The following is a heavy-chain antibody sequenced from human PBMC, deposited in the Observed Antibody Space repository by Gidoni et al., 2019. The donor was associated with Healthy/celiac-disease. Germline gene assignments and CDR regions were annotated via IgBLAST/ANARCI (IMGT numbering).Heavy chain of an antibody. V-gene: IGHV4-34*01. Sequence: QVQLQQWGAGLLKPSETLSLTCAVYGGSFSGYYWSWIRQPPGKGLEWIGEINHSGSTNYNPSLKSRVTISVDTSKNQFSLKLSSVTAADTAVYYCARGPRRSGSLDYWGQGTLVTVSS. CDR2: INHSGST. CDR1: GGSFSGYY. J-gene: IGHJ4*02. CDR3: ARGPRRSGSLDY. D-gene: IGHD1-26*01.